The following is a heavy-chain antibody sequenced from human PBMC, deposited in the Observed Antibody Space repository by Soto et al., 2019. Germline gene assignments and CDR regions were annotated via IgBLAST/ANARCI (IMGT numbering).Heavy chain of an antibody. CDR2: ISGSGGST. CDR1: GFTFSSYA. Sequence: GGSLRLSCAASGFTFSSYAMSWVHQAPGKGLEWVSAISGSGGSTYYADSVKGRFTISRDNSKNTLYLQMNSLRAEDTAVYYCAKGLVDTAMAPYYYYGMDVWGQGTTVTVSS. D-gene: IGHD5-18*01. J-gene: IGHJ6*02. V-gene: IGHV3-23*01. CDR3: AKGLVDTAMAPYYYYGMDV.